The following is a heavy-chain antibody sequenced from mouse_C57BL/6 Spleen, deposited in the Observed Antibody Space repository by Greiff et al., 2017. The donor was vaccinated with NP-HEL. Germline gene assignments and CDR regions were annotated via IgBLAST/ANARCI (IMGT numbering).Heavy chain of an antibody. J-gene: IGHJ1*03. Sequence: QVQLQQPGAELVMPGASVKLSCKASGYTFTSYWMHWVKQRPGQGLEWIGEIDPSDSYTNYNQKFKGKSTLTVDKSSSTAYMQLSSLTSEDSAVNYCARERKTGTFWYCDVWGTGTTVPVSS. CDR1: GYTFTSYW. D-gene: IGHD4-1*01. V-gene: IGHV1-69*01. CDR2: IDPSDSYT. CDR3: ARERKTGTFWYCDV.